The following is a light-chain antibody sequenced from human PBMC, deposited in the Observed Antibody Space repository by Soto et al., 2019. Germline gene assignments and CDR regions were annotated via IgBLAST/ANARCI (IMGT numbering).Light chain of an antibody. V-gene: IGKV3-20*01. J-gene: IGKJ4*01. Sequence: EIVLTQSPGTLSLSPGERATLSCRASQIVSTTYLAWYQQKPGQAPRLLIYGSSSRAPGIPDRFSGSGSGTDFTLTISRLEPEDFAVYYCQQYGSSPLTFGGGTKVEIK. CDR2: GSS. CDR3: QQYGSSPLT. CDR1: QIVSTTY.